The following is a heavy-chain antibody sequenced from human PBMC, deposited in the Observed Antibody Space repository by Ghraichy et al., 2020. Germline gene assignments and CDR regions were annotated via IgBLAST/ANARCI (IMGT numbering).Heavy chain of an antibody. D-gene: IGHD5-12*01. Sequence: SETLSLTCTVSGGSISSYYWSWIRQPPGKGLEWIGYIYYSGSTNYNPSLKSRVTISVDTSKNQFSLKLSSVTAADTAVYYCARLSGYGGHDAFDIWGQGTMVTVSS. V-gene: IGHV4-59*01. CDR1: GGSISSYY. J-gene: IGHJ3*02. CDR3: ARLSGYGGHDAFDI. CDR2: IYYSGST.